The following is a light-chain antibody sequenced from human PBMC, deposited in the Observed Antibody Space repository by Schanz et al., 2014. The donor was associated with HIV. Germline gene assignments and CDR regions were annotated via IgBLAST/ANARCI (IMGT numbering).Light chain of an antibody. V-gene: IGKV3D-15*01. CDR2: GAS. CDR3: QQYNSWPRT. Sequence: IVMTQSPATLSLSPGERATLSCRASQSVSSNLAWYQQKSGQAPRLLIYGASSRATGIPDRFSGSGSGTDFTLTISRLEPEDFAVYSCQQYNSWPRTFGQGTKVEIK. CDR1: QSVSSN. J-gene: IGKJ1*01.